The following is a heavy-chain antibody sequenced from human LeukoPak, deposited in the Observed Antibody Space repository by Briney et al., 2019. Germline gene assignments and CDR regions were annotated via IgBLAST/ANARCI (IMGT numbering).Heavy chain of an antibody. D-gene: IGHD5-12*01. V-gene: IGHV3-53*01. CDR3: ARGALSYEGDYFDY. CDR2: IYSGGST. CDR1: GFTVSSNY. J-gene: IGHJ4*02. Sequence: GGSLRLSCAASGFTVSSNYMSWVRQAPGKGLEWVSVIYSGGSTYYADSVKGRFTISRDNSKNTLYLQMNSLRAEDTAVYYCARGALSYEGDYFDYWGQGTLVTVSS.